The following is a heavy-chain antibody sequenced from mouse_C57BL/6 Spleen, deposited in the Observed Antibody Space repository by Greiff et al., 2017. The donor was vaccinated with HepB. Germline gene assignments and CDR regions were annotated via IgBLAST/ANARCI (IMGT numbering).Heavy chain of an antibody. CDR1: GYTFTSYW. J-gene: IGHJ3*01. Sequence: QVQLQQPGAELVRPGSSVKLSCKASGYTFTSYWMHWVKQRPIQGLEWIGNIDPSDSETHYNHKFKDKATLTVDKSSSTAYMQLSSLTSEDSAVYYCARGSGNYGFAYWGQGTLVTVSA. D-gene: IGHD2-1*01. V-gene: IGHV1-52*01. CDR3: ARGSGNYGFAY. CDR2: IDPSDSET.